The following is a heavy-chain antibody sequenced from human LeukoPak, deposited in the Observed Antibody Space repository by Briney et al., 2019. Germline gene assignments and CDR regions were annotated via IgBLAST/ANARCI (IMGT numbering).Heavy chain of an antibody. CDR3: AKLGDSST. D-gene: IGHD6-19*01. Sequence: SQTLSLTCAISGDSVSSNSAAWSWIRQSPSRGLEWLGRTYYRSKWYNDYAVSVKSRTIINPDTSKNQFSLQLNSVTPEDTAVYYCAKLGDSSTWGQGTLVTVSS. V-gene: IGHV6-1*01. CDR1: GDSVSSNSAA. J-gene: IGHJ5*02. CDR2: TYYRSKWYN.